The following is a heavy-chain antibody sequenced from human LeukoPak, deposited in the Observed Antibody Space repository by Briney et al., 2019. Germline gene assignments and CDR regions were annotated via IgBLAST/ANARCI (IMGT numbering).Heavy chain of an antibody. J-gene: IGHJ4*02. CDR2: IYYSGST. D-gene: IGHD5-18*01. V-gene: IGHV4-39*01. CDR1: GGSISSYY. Sequence: SETLSLTCTVSGGSISSYYWGWIRQPPGKGLEWIGSIYYSGSTHYNPSLKSRVTISVDTSKKQFSLKLSSVTAADTAVYYCARNHTHEGYGYYFDYWGQGTLITVSS. CDR3: ARNHTHEGYGYYFDY.